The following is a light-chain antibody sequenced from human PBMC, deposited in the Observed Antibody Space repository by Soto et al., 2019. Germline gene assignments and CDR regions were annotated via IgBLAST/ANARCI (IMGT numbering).Light chain of an antibody. CDR3: SSYTGSTTLVV. J-gene: IGLJ2*01. CDR2: EVN. CDR1: TSDVGGYNY. Sequence: QSALTQPASVSGSPGQSITISCTGTTSDVGGYNYVSWYQQHPGKAPKLLIYEVNNRPSGVSNRFSGSKSGDTASLTISGLQPEDEADYYCSSYTGSTTLVVFGGGTKVTVL. V-gene: IGLV2-14*01.